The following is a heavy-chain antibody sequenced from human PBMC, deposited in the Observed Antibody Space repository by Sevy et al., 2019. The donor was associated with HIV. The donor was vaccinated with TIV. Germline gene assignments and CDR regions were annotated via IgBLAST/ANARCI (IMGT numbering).Heavy chain of an antibody. V-gene: IGHV3-33*01. D-gene: IGHD2-2*02. CDR1: GFTFSSYG. CDR3: ARGPTGYCSSTSCYTPYGMDV. CDR2: IWYDGSNK. J-gene: IGHJ6*02. Sequence: GGSLRLSCAASGFTFSSYGMHWVRQAPGKGLEWVAVIWYDGSNKYYADSVKGRFTISRDNSKNTLYLQMNSLRAEDTAVYYCARGPTGYCSSTSCYTPYGMDVWGQGTTVTVSS.